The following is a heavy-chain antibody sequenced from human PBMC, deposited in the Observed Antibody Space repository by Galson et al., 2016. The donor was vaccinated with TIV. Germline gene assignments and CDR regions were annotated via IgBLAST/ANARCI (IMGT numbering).Heavy chain of an antibody. D-gene: IGHD3-10*01. Sequence: SVKVSCKGSGYTFIYSAIHWVRQAPGQGLEWMGWINTGNGNTKYSQKFQARVAITRDISASTVYMALNGLRSEDTAVYFCARDIPGTAKYFDFWGQGTPVTAAS. V-gene: IGHV1-3*04. CDR2: INTGNGNT. CDR3: ARDIPGTAKYFDF. J-gene: IGHJ4*02. CDR1: GYTFIYSA.